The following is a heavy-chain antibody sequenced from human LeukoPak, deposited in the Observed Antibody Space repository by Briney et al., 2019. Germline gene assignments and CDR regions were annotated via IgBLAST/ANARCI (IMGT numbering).Heavy chain of an antibody. D-gene: IGHD3-3*01. J-gene: IGHJ6*02. CDR2: IYYSGST. CDR1: GGSFSGYY. Sequence: PSETLSLTCAVYGGSFSGYYWSWIRQPPGKGLEWIGSIYYSGSTYYNPSLKSRVTISVDTSKNQFSLKLSSVTAADTAVYYCARRYDFWSGYSCYYGMDVWGQGTTVTVSS. V-gene: IGHV4-34*01. CDR3: ARRYDFWSGYSCYYGMDV.